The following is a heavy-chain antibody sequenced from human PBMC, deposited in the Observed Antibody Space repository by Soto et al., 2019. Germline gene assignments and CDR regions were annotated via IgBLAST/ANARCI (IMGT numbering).Heavy chain of an antibody. J-gene: IGHJ3*02. CDR2: TYYRSKWYN. CDR3: AMEYCSSTSCSPSAFDI. CDR1: GDSVSSNSAA. D-gene: IGHD2-2*01. Sequence: PSQTLSLTCAISGDSVSSNSAAWNWIRQSPSRGLEWLGRTYYRSKWYNDYAVSVKSRITINPDTSKNQFSLQLNSVTPEDTAVYYCAMEYCSSTSCSPSAFDIWGQGTMVTVSS. V-gene: IGHV6-1*01.